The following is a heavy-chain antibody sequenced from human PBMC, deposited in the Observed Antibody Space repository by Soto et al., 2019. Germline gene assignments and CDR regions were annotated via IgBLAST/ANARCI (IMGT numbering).Heavy chain of an antibody. CDR2: INPYNANT. Sequence: ASVKVSCKTSGYTFTNHGINWVRQAPGQGLEWMGWINPYNANTNYAQKLQGRVAMTTDTSTSTAYMDLRSLTSDDTAVYYCARDRVAGIWGDAFDIWGQGTTVTVSS. CDR3: ARDRVAGIWGDAFDI. D-gene: IGHD3-16*01. CDR1: GYTFTNHG. J-gene: IGHJ3*02. V-gene: IGHV1-18*04.